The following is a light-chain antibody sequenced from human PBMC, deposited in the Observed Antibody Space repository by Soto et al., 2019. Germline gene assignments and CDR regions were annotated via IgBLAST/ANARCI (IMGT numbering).Light chain of an antibody. Sequence: QSALTQPASVSGSPGQSITISCTGTSSDIGGFNYVSWYQHHPGKAPKLIIFEVSIRPSGVSNRFFASKSGNTASLTISGLQAEDEASYYCSSYTSTSTVYVFGTGTKLTVL. V-gene: IGLV2-14*01. J-gene: IGLJ1*01. CDR1: SSDIGGFNY. CDR3: SSYTSTSTVYV. CDR2: EVS.